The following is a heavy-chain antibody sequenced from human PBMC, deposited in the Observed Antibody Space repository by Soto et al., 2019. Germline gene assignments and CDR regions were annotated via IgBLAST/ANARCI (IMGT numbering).Heavy chain of an antibody. V-gene: IGHV4-34*01. CDR1: GGSFSGYY. J-gene: IGHJ6*03. Sequence: SETLSLTCAVYGGSFSGYYWSWIRQPPGKGQEWIGEINHSGSTNYNPSLKSRVTISVDTSKNQFSLKLSSVTAADTAVYYCARGLPYYDFWSGYSQLYYYMDVWGKGTTVTVSS. CDR2: INHSGST. D-gene: IGHD3-3*01. CDR3: ARGLPYYDFWSGYSQLYYYMDV.